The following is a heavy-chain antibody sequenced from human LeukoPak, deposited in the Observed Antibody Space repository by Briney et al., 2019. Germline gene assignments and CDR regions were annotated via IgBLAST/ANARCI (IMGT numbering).Heavy chain of an antibody. Sequence: PGASVKVSCKASGGTFSSYAISWVRQAPGQGLEWMGGIIPIFGTANYAQKFQGRVTMTRDTSTSTVYMELSSLRSEDTAVYYCARRGFALWFGELSRRSGSYYYYYMDVWGKGTTVTISS. V-gene: IGHV1-69*05. CDR3: ARRGFALWFGELSRRSGSYYYYYMDV. CDR2: IIPIFGTA. CDR1: GGTFSSYA. D-gene: IGHD3-10*01. J-gene: IGHJ6*03.